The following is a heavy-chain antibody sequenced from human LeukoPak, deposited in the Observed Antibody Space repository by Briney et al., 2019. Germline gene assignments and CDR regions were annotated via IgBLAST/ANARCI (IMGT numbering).Heavy chain of an antibody. J-gene: IGHJ4*02. D-gene: IGHD2-2*01. CDR2: ISVGDGNT. CDR3: ARGYSGVVPAAHPDF. V-gene: IGHV1-3*01. Sequence: ASVTVSCKASGYTFTTYAIHWVRQAPGQGLQWMGWISVGDGNTKYSQKFQGRVTLTRDTSASTAYMELTSLISEDTAVYYCARGYSGVVPAAHPDFWGQGTPVTVSS. CDR1: GYTFTTYA.